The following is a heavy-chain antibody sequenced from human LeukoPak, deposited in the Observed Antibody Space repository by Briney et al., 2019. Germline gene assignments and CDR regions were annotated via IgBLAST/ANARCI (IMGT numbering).Heavy chain of an antibody. Sequence: GSSVKVSCKASGYTFTGYYMYWVRQAPGQGLEWMGWINPNSGGTNYAQKFQGRVTMTRDTSISTAYMGLSRLRSDDTAVYYCARKGFLWFGESLGGDWFDPWGQGTLVTVSS. CDR1: GYTFTGYY. J-gene: IGHJ5*02. D-gene: IGHD3-10*01. CDR2: INPNSGGT. CDR3: ARKGFLWFGESLGGDWFDP. V-gene: IGHV1-2*02.